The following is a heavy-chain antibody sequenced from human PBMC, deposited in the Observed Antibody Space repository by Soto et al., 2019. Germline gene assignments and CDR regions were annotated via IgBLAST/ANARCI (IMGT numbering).Heavy chain of an antibody. D-gene: IGHD3-9*01. V-gene: IGHV4-39*01. Sequence: SETLSLTCTVSGGSISSTSYYWGWVRQPPGKGLEWIGGIFYSGSTYYNPSLKSRVTISVDTSKNQFSLKLSSVTAADTAVYYCARMGLDDTLTGYYFDHWGQGTLVTVSS. CDR3: ARMGLDDTLTGYYFDH. CDR1: GGSISSTSYY. CDR2: IFYSGST. J-gene: IGHJ4*02.